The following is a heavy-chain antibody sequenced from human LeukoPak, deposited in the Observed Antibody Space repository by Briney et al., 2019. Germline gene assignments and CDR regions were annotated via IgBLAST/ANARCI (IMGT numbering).Heavy chain of an antibody. CDR3: ARHPGGYCSSTSCHTFDY. D-gene: IGHD2-2*01. V-gene: IGHV5-51*01. J-gene: IGHJ4*02. CDR2: IYPGDSDT. Sequence: PGKSLKISCKGSGYSFTSYWIGWVRQMPGKGLEWMGIIYPGDSDTRYSPSFQGQVTISADKSISTAYLQWSSLKASDTAMYYCARHPGGYCSSTSCHTFDYWGQGTLVTVSS. CDR1: GYSFTSYW.